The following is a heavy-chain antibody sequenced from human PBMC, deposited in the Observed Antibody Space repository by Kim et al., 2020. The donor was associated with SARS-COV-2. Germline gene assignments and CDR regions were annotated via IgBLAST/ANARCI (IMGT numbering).Heavy chain of an antibody. Sequence: GGSLRLSCSASGFTFSSYAMHWVRQAPGKGLEYVSAISSNGGSTYYADSVKGRFTISRDNSKNTLYLQMSSLRAEDTAVYYCVRPSITMIPTSRAVPDYCGQGTLVTVSS. J-gene: IGHJ4*02. CDR3: VRPSITMIPTSRAVPDY. CDR2: ISSNGGST. V-gene: IGHV3-64D*09. D-gene: IGHD3-22*01. CDR1: GFTFSSYA.